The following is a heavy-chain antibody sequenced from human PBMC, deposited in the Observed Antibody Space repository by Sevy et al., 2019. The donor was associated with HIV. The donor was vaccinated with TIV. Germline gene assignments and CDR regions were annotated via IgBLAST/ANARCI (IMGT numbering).Heavy chain of an antibody. CDR3: ARAQYSSSWYRAPYYYYYGMDV. D-gene: IGHD6-13*01. Sequence: GGSLRLSCAASGFTFSDYYMSWIRQAPGKGLEWVSYISSSGSTIYYADSVKGRFTISRDNAKNSPYLQMNSLGAEDTAVYYCARAQYSSSWYRAPYYYYYGMDVWGQGTTVTVSS. V-gene: IGHV3-11*01. CDR2: ISSSGSTI. CDR1: GFTFSDYY. J-gene: IGHJ6*02.